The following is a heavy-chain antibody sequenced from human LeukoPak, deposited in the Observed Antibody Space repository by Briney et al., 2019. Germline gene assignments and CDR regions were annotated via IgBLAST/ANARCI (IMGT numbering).Heavy chain of an antibody. J-gene: IGHJ4*02. V-gene: IGHV4-34*01. D-gene: IGHD1-14*01. Sequence: SETLSLTCAVYGGSFSGYYWSWIRQPPGKGLEWIGEINHSGSTNYNPSLKSRVTISVDTSKNQFSLKLSSVTAADTAVYFCARGGNRMKGFWGQGTLVTVSS. CDR1: GGSFSGYY. CDR2: INHSGST. CDR3: ARGGNRMKGF.